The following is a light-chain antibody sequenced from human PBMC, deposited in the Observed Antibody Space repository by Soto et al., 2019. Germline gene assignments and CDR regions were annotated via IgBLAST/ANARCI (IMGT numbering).Light chain of an antibody. V-gene: IGKV3-15*01. J-gene: IGKJ5*01. Sequence: EIVMTKYPATLSVSPGERATLSCRASQSVSSNLAWYQQKPGQAPRLLIYGASTRATGIPARFSGSGSGTDFTLTISRLEPEDSAVYYCQQYGSSPPITFGQGTRLEI. CDR3: QQYGSSPPIT. CDR1: QSVSSN. CDR2: GAS.